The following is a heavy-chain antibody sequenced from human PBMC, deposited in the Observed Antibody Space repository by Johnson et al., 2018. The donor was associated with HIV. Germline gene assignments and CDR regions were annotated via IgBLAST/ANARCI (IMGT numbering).Heavy chain of an antibody. V-gene: IGHV3-20*04. Sequence: VQLLESGGGVVRPWGSLRLSCAASGFTFDDYGMSWVRQAPGKGLEWVSGINWNGGSTGYADSVKGRFTISRDNAKNSLYLQMNSLRAEDTAVYYCAKEYYNFWSGPDAFDIWGQGTMVTVSS. CDR3: AKEYYNFWSGPDAFDI. D-gene: IGHD3-3*01. J-gene: IGHJ3*02. CDR2: INWNGGST. CDR1: GFTFDDYG.